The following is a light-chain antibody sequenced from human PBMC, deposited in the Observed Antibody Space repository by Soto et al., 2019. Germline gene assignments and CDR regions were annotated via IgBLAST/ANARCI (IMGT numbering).Light chain of an antibody. J-gene: IGLJ3*02. CDR2: EVT. V-gene: IGLV2-23*02. Sequence: QSALTQPASVSGSPGQSITISCTGTSSDVGSYNLVSWYQQHPGKAPKLMISEVTKRPSGVSNSFSGSKSGNTASLTISGLQAEDESDYYCCSYAGSNTWVFGGGTKLTVL. CDR1: SSDVGSYNL. CDR3: CSYAGSNTWV.